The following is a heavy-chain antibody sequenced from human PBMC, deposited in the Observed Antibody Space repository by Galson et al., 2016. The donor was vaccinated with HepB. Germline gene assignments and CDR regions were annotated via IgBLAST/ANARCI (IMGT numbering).Heavy chain of an antibody. V-gene: IGHV1-8*01. CDR3: ARRRACSSGCICSPDYSYYGMDV. Sequence: SVKVSCKASGYTFTSYDIDWVRQAAGQGLEWMGWMNPNSGNTNYAQKFQGRVTMTTNTSISTAYMELSGLRSDDTAVYFCARRRACSSGCICSPDYSYYGMDVWGQGTTVTVSS. CDR2: MNPNSGNT. D-gene: IGHD2-15*01. CDR1: GYTFTSYD. J-gene: IGHJ6*02.